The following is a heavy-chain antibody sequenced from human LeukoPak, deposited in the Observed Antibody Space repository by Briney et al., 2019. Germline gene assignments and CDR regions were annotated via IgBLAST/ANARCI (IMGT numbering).Heavy chain of an antibody. J-gene: IGHJ4*02. CDR3: ARQKILDDNYDSSGYYVDQ. Sequence: PSETLSLTCSVSNASIISSSYYWGWIRQPPGKGLEWIGSIYYRGRTYYNPSLKIRVTISADTSKNQFSLNLNSVTASDTAVYYCARQKILDDNYDSSGYYVDQWGQGSLVTVSS. CDR1: NASIISSSYY. CDR2: IYYRGRT. D-gene: IGHD3-22*01. V-gene: IGHV4-39*01.